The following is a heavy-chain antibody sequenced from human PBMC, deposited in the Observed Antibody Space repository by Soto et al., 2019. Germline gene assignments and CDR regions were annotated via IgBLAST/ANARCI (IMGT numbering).Heavy chain of an antibody. CDR3: AREGVNYHAFDI. CDR2: FNPSSSSA. V-gene: IGHV1-46*01. CDR1: GHTFTSYY. J-gene: IGHJ3*02. Sequence: ASVKVSCKASGHTFTSYYMHWVRQAPGQGLEWMGIFNPSSSSAAYAQKFQGRVAMTSDTSTSTVYMELSSLRSEDTAVYYCAREGVNYHAFDIWGLGTMVTVSS. D-gene: IGHD1-1*01.